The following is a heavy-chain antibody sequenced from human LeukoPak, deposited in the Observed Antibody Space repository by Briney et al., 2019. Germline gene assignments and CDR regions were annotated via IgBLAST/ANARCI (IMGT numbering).Heavy chain of an antibody. D-gene: IGHD5-18*01. CDR3: PRAKGGYSDGYATDY. Sequence: GGSLRLSCAASGFTFNNAWMNWVRQVPGKGLEWVGRIKGKTDDGTTDYAAPVKGRFTISRDDSKKTVYLQMNSLKTEDTAVYYCPRAKGGYSDGYATDYWGQGTRVTVSS. CDR1: GFTFNNAW. J-gene: IGHJ4*02. CDR2: IKGKTDDGTT. V-gene: IGHV3-15*07.